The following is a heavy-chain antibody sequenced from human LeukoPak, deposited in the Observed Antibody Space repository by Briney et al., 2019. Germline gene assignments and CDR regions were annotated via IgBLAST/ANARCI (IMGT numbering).Heavy chain of an antibody. D-gene: IGHD3-3*01. J-gene: IGHJ6*03. CDR2: IIPILGIA. CDR1: GGTFSSYA. V-gene: IGHV1-69*04. Sequence: EASVKVSCKASGGTFSSYAISWVRQAPGQGLEWMGRIIPILGIANYAQKFQGRVTITADKSTSTAYMELSSLRSEDTAVYYCARDTIFGVVPWEYMDVWGKGTTVTVSS. CDR3: ARDTIFGVVPWEYMDV.